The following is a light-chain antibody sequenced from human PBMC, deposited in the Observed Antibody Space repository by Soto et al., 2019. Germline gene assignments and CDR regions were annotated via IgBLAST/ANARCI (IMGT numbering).Light chain of an antibody. J-gene: IGLJ2*01. CDR3: SSATNTDTPVV. Sequence: QSALTQPASVSGSPGQSITISCTGTSSDIASYKFVSWFQHHPGKAPKLFIYEVNNRPSGISNRFSGSKSGNTASLTISGLQPEDEANYFCSSATNTDTPVVFGGGTKLTVL. CDR2: EVN. CDR1: SSDIASYKF. V-gene: IGLV2-14*01.